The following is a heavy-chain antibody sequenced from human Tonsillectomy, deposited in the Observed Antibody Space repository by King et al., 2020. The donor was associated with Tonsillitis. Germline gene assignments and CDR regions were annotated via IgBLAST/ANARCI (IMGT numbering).Heavy chain of an antibody. V-gene: IGHV4-38-2*02. J-gene: IGHJ4*02. CDR1: GYSINSGYY. CDR2: VYHTDST. D-gene: IGHD6-19*01. CDR3: ARAEAGVQY. Sequence: QLQESGPGLVKPSETLSLTCSVSGYSINSGYYWAWIRLPPGKGLEWIGAVYHTDSTYYIPSLETRVTMSVDTSKNQFSLILASVTAADTAIYYCARAEAGVQYWGQGSLVTVSS.